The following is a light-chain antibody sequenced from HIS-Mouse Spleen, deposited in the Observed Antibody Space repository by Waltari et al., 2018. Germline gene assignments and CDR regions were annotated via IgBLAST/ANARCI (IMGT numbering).Light chain of an antibody. V-gene: IGLV1-44*01. Sequence: QSVLTQPPSASGTPGQRVTISCPGRSPYIGRNPAIWYQQLPGPAPKPLFYSNNPRPSGVPDRFSGSKSGTSASLAISGLQSEDEADYYCAAWDDSLNGYVFGTGTKVTVL. CDR3: AAWDDSLNGYV. CDR1: SPYIGRNP. CDR2: SNN. J-gene: IGLJ1*01.